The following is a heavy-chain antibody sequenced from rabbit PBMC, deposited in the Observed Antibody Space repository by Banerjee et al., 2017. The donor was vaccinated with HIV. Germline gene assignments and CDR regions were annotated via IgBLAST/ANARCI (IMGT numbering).Heavy chain of an antibody. CDR2: IDPVFGYT. Sequence: QEQLEESGGDLVKPEGSLTLTCTASGFSFSSSYWICWVRQAPGKGLEWIGYIDPVFGYTYYASWVNGRFTISSHNAQNTVDLQMNSLTAADTATYFCARDLGYASVSGAYDLWGPGTL. J-gene: IGHJ4*01. D-gene: IGHD1-1*01. V-gene: IGHV1S45*01. CDR3: ARDLGYASVSGAYDL. CDR1: GFSFSSSYW.